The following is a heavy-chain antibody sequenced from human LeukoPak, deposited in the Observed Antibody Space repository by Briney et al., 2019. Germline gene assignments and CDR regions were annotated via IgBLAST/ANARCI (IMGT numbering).Heavy chain of an antibody. Sequence: PSETLSLTCTVSGGSISSYYWSWIRQPPGKGLEWIGYIYYSGSTNYNSSLKSRVTISVDTSKNQFSLKLSSVTAADTAVYYCARDCSGGSCDAFDIWGQGTMVTVSS. CDR1: GGSISSYY. D-gene: IGHD2-15*01. J-gene: IGHJ3*02. V-gene: IGHV4-59*01. CDR2: IYYSGST. CDR3: ARDCSGGSCDAFDI.